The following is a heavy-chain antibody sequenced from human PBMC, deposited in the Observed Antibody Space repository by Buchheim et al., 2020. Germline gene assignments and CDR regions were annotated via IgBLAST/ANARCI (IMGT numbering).Heavy chain of an antibody. D-gene: IGHD6-19*01. V-gene: IGHV3-33*01. CDR2: IWYDGSNK. J-gene: IGHJ4*02. CDR3: VRERVAVAGTRYYFDY. CDR1: GFTFSSYG. Sequence: QVQLVESGGGVVQPGRSLRLSCAASGFTFSSYGMHWVRQAPGKGLEWVAVIWYDGSNKYYADSVKGRSTISRDNSKNTLYLQMNSLRAEDTAVYYCVRERVAVAGTRYYFDYWGQGTL.